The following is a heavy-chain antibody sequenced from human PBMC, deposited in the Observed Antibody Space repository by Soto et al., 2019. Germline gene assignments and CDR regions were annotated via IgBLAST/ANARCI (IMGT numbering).Heavy chain of an antibody. Sequence: EVQLVESGGGLVQPGGSRRLSCAASGFTFSNYWMSWFRQAPGKGLEWVAHIKQDGSEKYYVDSVKGRFTISRDNAKNSLYLQMNSLRAEDTAVYYCERQAGYWGQGTLVTVSS. CDR1: GFTFSNYW. J-gene: IGHJ4*02. D-gene: IGHD6-25*01. CDR2: IKQDGSEK. V-gene: IGHV3-7*01. CDR3: ERQAGY.